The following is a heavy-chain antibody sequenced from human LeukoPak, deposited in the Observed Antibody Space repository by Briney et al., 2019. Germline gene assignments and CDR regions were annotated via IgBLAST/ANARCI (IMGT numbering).Heavy chain of an antibody. CDR2: VIPIFGTA. CDR1: GGTFSSYA. V-gene: IGHV1-69*13. D-gene: IGHD3-22*01. J-gene: IGHJ4*02. CDR3: ARALRTYYYDSRGYSFDY. Sequence: SVKVSCKASGGTFSSYAISWVRQAPGQGLEWMGGVIPIFGTANYAQKFQGRVTITADESTSTAYMELSSLRSEDTAVYYCARALRTYYYDSRGYSFDYWGQGTLVTVSS.